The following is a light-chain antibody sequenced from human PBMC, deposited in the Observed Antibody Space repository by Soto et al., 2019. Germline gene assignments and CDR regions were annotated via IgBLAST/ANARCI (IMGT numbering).Light chain of an antibody. CDR2: WAS. Sequence: DIVMTQSPDSLAVSLGERATINCKSSQSVLYSSNNKNYLAWYQQKPGQPPKLLIYWASTRESGVPDRFSGSGSGTEFTLTISSLQAEDVAGYYCQQYYDAPQNFGQGTKVEIK. J-gene: IGKJ1*01. CDR1: QSVLYSSNNKNY. CDR3: QQYYDAPQN. V-gene: IGKV4-1*01.